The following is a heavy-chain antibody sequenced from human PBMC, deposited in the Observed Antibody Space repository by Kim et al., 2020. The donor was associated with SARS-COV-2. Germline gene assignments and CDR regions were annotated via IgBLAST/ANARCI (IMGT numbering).Heavy chain of an antibody. CDR1: GYTFTSYA. Sequence: ASVKVSCKASGYTFTSYAMNWVRQAPGQGLEWMGWINTNTGNPTYAQGFTGRFVFSLDTSVSTAYLQISSLKAEDTAVYYCATRWGDYYGSGSVVDYWGQGTLVPVSS. CDR3: ATRWGDYYGSGSVVDY. CDR2: INTNTGNP. J-gene: IGHJ4*02. D-gene: IGHD3-10*01. V-gene: IGHV7-4-1*02.